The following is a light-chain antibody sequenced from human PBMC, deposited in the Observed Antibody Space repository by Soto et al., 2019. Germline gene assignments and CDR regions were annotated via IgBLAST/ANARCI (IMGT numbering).Light chain of an antibody. CDR1: SSDVGRYSL. V-gene: IGLV2-23*01. J-gene: IGLJ1*01. Sequence: QSVLTQPASVSGSPGQSITISCTGTSSDVGRYSLVSWYQQHPGKAPKLMIAEDHKRPSGVSNRFSGSKSGNTASLTISELQTEDVADYYCCSYAGSNTWVFGTGTKVTVL. CDR2: EDH. CDR3: CSYAGSNTWV.